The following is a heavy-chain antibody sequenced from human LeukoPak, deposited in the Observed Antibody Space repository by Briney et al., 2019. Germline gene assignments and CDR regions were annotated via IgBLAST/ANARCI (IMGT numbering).Heavy chain of an antibody. Sequence: ASVKASCKASGYTFTGYYMHWVRQAPGQGLEWMGWINPNSGGTNYAQKFQGRVTMTRDTSISTAYMELSRLRSDDTAVYYCARMRGATLRSGGFDYWGQGTLVTVSS. D-gene: IGHD1-26*01. J-gene: IGHJ4*02. CDR1: GYTFTGYY. V-gene: IGHV1-2*02. CDR2: INPNSGGT. CDR3: ARMRGATLRSGGFDY.